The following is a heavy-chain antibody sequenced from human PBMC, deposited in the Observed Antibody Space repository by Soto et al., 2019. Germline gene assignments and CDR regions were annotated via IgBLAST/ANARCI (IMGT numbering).Heavy chain of an antibody. V-gene: IGHV4-39*01. D-gene: IGHD3-16*01. Sequence: SETLSLACTVSGGSISSYHWGWIRQPPGKGLEWMGSIYYRGNTYYNPSLRSRITISVDTSRNQFSLALSSVTAADPAVYFCARLRGGCPADFWGQGTLVTVSS. CDR1: GGSISSYH. J-gene: IGHJ4*02. CDR3: ARLRGGCPADF. CDR2: IYYRGNT.